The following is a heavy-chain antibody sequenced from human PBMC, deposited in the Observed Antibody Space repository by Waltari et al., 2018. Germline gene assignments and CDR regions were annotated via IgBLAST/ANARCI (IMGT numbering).Heavy chain of an antibody. CDR1: GFSLRVYG. CDR3: ARVWGVTTSDF. Sequence: EVQLVESGGGLVQPGGSVRRCCAGSGFSLRVYGMNWVRQAPGKGLEWLSFISSSGPTIHYADSVKGRFTVSRDNTKNSLSLQMNSLRAEDTAVYYCARVWGVTTSDFWGQGTLVTVSS. J-gene: IGHJ4*02. D-gene: IGHD4-17*01. V-gene: IGHV3-48*03. CDR2: ISSSGPTI.